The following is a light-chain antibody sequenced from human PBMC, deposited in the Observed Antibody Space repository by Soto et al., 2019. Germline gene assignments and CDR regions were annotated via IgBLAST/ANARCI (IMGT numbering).Light chain of an antibody. CDR2: DTK. CDR3: QSYDNSLRGWV. Sequence: QSVLTQPPSVSGAPGQRVTISCTGSASNFGAGYDVHWYQQIPGTTPKLRIFDTKSRPSGVPDRFSASKSGTSSSLAITVLQTEDEAHYYCQSYDNSLRGWVFGGGTKLTVL. V-gene: IGLV1-40*01. J-gene: IGLJ3*02. CDR1: ASNFGAGYD.